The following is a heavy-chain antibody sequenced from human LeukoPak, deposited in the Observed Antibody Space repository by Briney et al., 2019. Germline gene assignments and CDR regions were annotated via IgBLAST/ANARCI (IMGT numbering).Heavy chain of an antibody. J-gene: IGHJ4*02. V-gene: IGHV3-21*01. Sequence: PGGSLRLSCAASGFTFSSYSMNWVRQAPGKGLEWVSSISSSSSYMYYADSVKGRFTISRDNAKNSLYLQMNSLRAEDTAVYYCASSLSSGYYVVFDYWGQGTLVTVSS. CDR1: GFTFSSYS. CDR2: ISSSSSYM. CDR3: ASSLSSGYYVVFDY. D-gene: IGHD3-22*01.